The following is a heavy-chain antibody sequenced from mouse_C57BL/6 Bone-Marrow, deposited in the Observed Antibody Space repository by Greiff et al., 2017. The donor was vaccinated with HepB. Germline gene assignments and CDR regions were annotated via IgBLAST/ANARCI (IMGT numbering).Heavy chain of an antibody. CDR1: GYTFTDYY. CDR3: ASRGYYGNFHWYFDV. V-gene: IGHV1-26*01. CDR2: INPNNGGT. J-gene: IGHJ1*03. D-gene: IGHD2-1*01. Sequence: DVKLQQSGPELVKPGASVKISCKASGYTFTDYYMNWVKQSHGKSLEWIGDINPNNGGTSYNQKFKGKATLTVDKSSSTAYMELRSLTSEDSAVYYCASRGYYGNFHWYFDVWGTGTTVTVSS.